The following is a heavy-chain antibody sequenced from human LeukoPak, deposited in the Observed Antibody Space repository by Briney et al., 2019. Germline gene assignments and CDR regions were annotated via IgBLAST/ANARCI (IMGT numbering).Heavy chain of an antibody. CDR3: ASADTAMASLDY. CDR2: IYYSGST. CDR1: GGSVSSGSYY. J-gene: IGHJ4*02. Sequence: PSETLSLTCTVSGGSVSSGSYYWSWIRQPPGKGLEWIGYIYYSGSTNYNPSLKSRVTISVDTSKNQFSLKLSSVTAADTAVYYCASADTAMASLDYWGQGTLVTVSS. V-gene: IGHV4-61*01. D-gene: IGHD5-18*01.